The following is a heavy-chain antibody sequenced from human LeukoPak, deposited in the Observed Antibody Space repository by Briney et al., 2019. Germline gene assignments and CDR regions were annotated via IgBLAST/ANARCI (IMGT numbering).Heavy chain of an antibody. Sequence: GGSLRLSCAASGFTFSSYAMHWVRQAPGKGLEWVAVISYDGSNKYYADSVKGRFTISRDNSKNSLYLQMNSLRVEDTAVYYCAAGRNCPTCYLPDYWGRGTQVTVFS. J-gene: IGHJ4*02. V-gene: IGHV3-30-3*01. CDR2: ISYDGSNK. CDR3: AAGRNCPTCYLPDY. CDR1: GFTFSSYA. D-gene: IGHD2-2*01.